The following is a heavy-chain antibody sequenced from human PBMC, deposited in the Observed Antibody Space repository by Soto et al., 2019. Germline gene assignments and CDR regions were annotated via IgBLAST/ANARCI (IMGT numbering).Heavy chain of an antibody. J-gene: IGHJ6*02. CDR2: VKFDGTIT. D-gene: IGHD5-18*01. V-gene: IGHV3-74*01. Sequence: EVQLVESGGGLVQPGGSLRVSCAASGFTFSNYWMHWVRQVPGTGLVWVSRVKFDGTITNYADSVKGRFIVSRDNARNTVDLHMYSLRADDTGVYYCARVIQNYYGVDVWGQGTTVTVSS. CDR1: GFTFSNYW. CDR3: ARVIQNYYGVDV.